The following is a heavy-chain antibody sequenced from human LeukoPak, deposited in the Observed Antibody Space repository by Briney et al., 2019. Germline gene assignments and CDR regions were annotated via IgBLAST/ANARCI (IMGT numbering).Heavy chain of an antibody. CDR2: IIPIFGRG. CDR3: AKVGLVDSSGLPDY. Sequence: SVKVSCKASGGSFSVYSINWVRQAPRQGLEWVGGIIPIFGRGKYAQDFQGRVTITADESTSTVYMELSSLRYEDTAVYYCAKVGLVDSSGLPDYWGQGTLVTVPS. D-gene: IGHD6-6*01. J-gene: IGHJ4*02. V-gene: IGHV1-69*13. CDR1: GGSFSVYS.